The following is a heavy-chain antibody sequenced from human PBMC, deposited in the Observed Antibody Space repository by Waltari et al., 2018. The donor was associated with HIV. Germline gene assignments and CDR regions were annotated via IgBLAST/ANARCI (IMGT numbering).Heavy chain of an antibody. D-gene: IGHD3-22*01. Sequence: QVQLQESGPGLVKPSQTLSLTCTVSGGSVSSSGFYWTWIRQHPGKGLEWIGHIYFSGDTDSNACLDSRRSFSLYTSKYKFALWMTSVTAADTCVYYCVRATFYYDRSGYDFGESFHHWGQGTLVTVSS. V-gene: IGHV4-31*03. J-gene: IGHJ1*01. CDR1: GGSVSSSGFY. CDR3: VRATFYYDRSGYDFGESFHH. CDR2: IYFSGDT.